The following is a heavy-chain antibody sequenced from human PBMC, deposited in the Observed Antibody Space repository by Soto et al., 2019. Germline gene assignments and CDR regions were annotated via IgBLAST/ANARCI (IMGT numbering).Heavy chain of an antibody. Sequence: GASVKVSCKASGGTFSSYAIGWVRQAPGQGLEWMGGIIPIFGTANYAQKFQGRVTITADESTSTAYMELSSLRSEDTAVYYCARGNRYCSSTSCYPGPPDPRGQGTLVTVSS. CDR3: ARGNRYCSSTSCYPGPPDP. CDR2: IIPIFGTA. V-gene: IGHV1-69*13. CDR1: GGTFSSYA. D-gene: IGHD2-2*01. J-gene: IGHJ5*02.